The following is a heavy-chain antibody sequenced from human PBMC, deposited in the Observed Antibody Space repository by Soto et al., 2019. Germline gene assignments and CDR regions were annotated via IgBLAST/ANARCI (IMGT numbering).Heavy chain of an antibody. V-gene: IGHV1-2*02. CDR1: GYTFTDYY. D-gene: IGHD4-17*01. Sequence: ASVKVSCKASGYTFTDYYMHWVRQAPGQGLEWVGWINPNSGGTNYAQKFLGRFSMTRDTSINTAYMEVSELSPDDTAVYYCARAVTTPDFDYWGQGTLVTVSS. J-gene: IGHJ4*02. CDR2: INPNSGGT. CDR3: ARAVTTPDFDY.